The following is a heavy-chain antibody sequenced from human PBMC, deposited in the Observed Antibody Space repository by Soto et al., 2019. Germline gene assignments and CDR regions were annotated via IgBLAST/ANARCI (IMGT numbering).Heavy chain of an antibody. D-gene: IGHD3-10*01. J-gene: IGHJ4*02. CDR3: ARDRQNYGSLDY. CDR2: INPNSGGT. CDR1: GYTFTGYY. Sequence: GASVKVSCKASGYTFTGYYMHWVRQAPGQGLEWMGWINPNSGGTNYAQKFQGWVTMTTDTSTTTAYMELSRLRSDDTAVYFCARDRQNYGSLDYWGQGTLVTVSS. V-gene: IGHV1-2*04.